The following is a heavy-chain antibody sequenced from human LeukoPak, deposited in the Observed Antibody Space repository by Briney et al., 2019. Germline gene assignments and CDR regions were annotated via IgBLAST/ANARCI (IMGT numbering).Heavy chain of an antibody. D-gene: IGHD3-16*01. CDR2: IYYSGST. V-gene: IGHV4-59*01. Sequence: PSETLSLTCTVSGGSISSYYWSWIRQPPGKGLEWIGYIYYSGSTNYNPSLKSRVTISVDTSKNQISLKLSSVTAADTAVYYCARPRGGGGPDGAFDIWGQGTMVTVSS. CDR1: GGSISSYY. J-gene: IGHJ3*02. CDR3: ARPRGGGGPDGAFDI.